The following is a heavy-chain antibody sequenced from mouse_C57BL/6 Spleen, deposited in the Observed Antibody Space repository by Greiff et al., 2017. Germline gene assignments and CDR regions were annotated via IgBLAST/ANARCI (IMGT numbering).Heavy chain of an antibody. D-gene: IGHD1-1*01. V-gene: IGHV1-42*01. CDR1: GYSFTGYY. CDR2: LNPSTGGT. J-gene: IGHJ1*03. CDR3: ARSLYYGSSYGYFDV. Sequence: VHVKQSGPELVKPGASVKISCKASGYSFTGYYMNWVKQSPEKSLEWIGELNPSTGGTTYNQKFKAKATLTVDKSSSTAYMQLKSLTSEDSAVYYCARSLYYGSSYGYFDVWGTGTTVTVSS.